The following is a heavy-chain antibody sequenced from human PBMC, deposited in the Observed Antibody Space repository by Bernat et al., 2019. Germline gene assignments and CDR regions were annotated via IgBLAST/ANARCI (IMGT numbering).Heavy chain of an antibody. D-gene: IGHD3-9*01. CDR3: AKDPFDYNYYYGMDV. J-gene: IGHJ6*02. V-gene: IGHV3-23*04. CDR1: GFTFDDYG. CDR2: ISGSGGST. Sequence: EVQLVESGGGVVRPGGSLRLSCAASGFTFDDYGMSWVRQAPGKGLEWVSGISGSGGSTYYADSVKGRFTISRDNSKNTLYLQMNSLRAEDTAVYYCAKDPFDYNYYYGMDVWGQGTTVTVSS.